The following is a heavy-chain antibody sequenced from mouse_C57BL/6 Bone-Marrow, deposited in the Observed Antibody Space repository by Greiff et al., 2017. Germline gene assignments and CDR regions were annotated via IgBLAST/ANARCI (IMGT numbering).Heavy chain of an antibody. Sequence: VQLQQPGAELVMPGASVQLSCQASGYTFTSYWMHWVKQRPGQGLEWIGEIDPSDSYTTYNQKFKGKSTLTVDKSSSTAYMQLSSLTSEDSAVYYCARSNWVYAMDYWGQGTSVTVSS. V-gene: IGHV1-69*01. CDR1: GYTFTSYW. CDR2: IDPSDSYT. D-gene: IGHD4-1*02. CDR3: ARSNWVYAMDY. J-gene: IGHJ4*01.